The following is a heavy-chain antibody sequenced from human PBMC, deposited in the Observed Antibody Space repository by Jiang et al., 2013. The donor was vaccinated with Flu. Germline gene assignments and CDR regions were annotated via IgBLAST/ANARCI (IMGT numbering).Heavy chain of an antibody. J-gene: IGHJ6*02. CDR2: FDPEDGET. Sequence: SGAEVKKPGASVKVSCKVSGYTLTELSMHWVRQAPGKGLEWMGGFDPEDGETIYAQKFQGRVTMTEDTSTDTAYMELSSLRSEDTAVYYCATNSAAAGGDIVVVPAAIPYYYYGMDVWGQGTTVTVSS. CDR1: GYTLTELS. CDR3: ATNSAAAGGDIVVVPAAIPYYYYGMDV. V-gene: IGHV1-24*01. D-gene: IGHD2-2*01.